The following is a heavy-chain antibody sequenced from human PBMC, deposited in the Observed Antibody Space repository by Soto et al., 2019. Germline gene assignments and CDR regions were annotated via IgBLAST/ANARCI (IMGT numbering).Heavy chain of an antibody. CDR2: IYSGGST. CDR1: GVNVRSNG. Sequence: GGSQRLSSTASGVNVRSNGMSWVRQAPGKGLEWASAIYSGGSTYYADSVKGRFTISRDNSKTTLYLQMNSLRAEDTAVHSCASAGRGSEKWLRIGYWGQEALVDVSS. J-gene: IGHJ4*02. D-gene: IGHD5-12*01. CDR3: ASAGRGSEKWLRIGY. V-gene: IGHV3-66*01.